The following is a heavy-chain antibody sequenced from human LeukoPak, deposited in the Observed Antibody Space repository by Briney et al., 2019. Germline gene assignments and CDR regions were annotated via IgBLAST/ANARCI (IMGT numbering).Heavy chain of an antibody. Sequence: GGSLRLSCAASGFTFSCYWMSWVRQAPGKGLEWVANIKQDGSEKNYVHSVKGRFTISRDNAKNSLYLQMNSLRAEDTAVYYCARVSPANYDILTGYYRQYYYYYGMDVWGQGTTVTVSS. D-gene: IGHD3-9*01. V-gene: IGHV3-7*01. CDR2: IKQDGSEK. CDR3: ARVSPANYDILTGYYRQYYYYYGMDV. CDR1: GFTFSCYW. J-gene: IGHJ6*02.